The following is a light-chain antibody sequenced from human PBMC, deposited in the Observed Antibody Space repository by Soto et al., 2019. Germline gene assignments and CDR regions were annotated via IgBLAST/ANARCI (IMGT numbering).Light chain of an antibody. Sequence: DLQMTQSPSSLSASVGDRITITCRASQSISSYLTWYQQKPGKAPKLLLYAASSLQSGVPSRFSGSGSGTDFTLTISSLQPEDFATYYCQQSYSTPQTFGQGTKVEIK. CDR1: QSISSY. J-gene: IGKJ1*01. CDR2: AAS. CDR3: QQSYSTPQT. V-gene: IGKV1-39*01.